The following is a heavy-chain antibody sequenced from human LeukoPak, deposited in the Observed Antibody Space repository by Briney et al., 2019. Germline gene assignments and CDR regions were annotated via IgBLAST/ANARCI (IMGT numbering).Heavy chain of an antibody. CDR2: ISSSSSYI. V-gene: IGHV3-21*01. D-gene: IGHD3-22*01. CDR3: ARDFSEDYYDSSGYYLGY. Sequence: KSGGSLRLSWAASGFTFSSYSMNWVRQAPGKGLEWVSSISSSSSYIYYADSVKGRFTISRDNAKNSLYLQMNSLRAEDTAVYYCARDFSEDYYDSSGYYLGYWGQGTLVTVSS. CDR1: GFTFSSYS. J-gene: IGHJ4*02.